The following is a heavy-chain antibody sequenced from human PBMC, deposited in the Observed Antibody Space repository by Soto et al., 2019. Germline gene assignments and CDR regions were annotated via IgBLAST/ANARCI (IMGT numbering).Heavy chain of an antibody. J-gene: IGHJ4*02. D-gene: IGHD6-19*01. V-gene: IGHV3-21*01. CDR3: ARDPFSSGWSDY. CDR2: ITSSSGYI. Sequence: GGSLRLSCAASGFTFRNYAMSWVRQTPGKGLEWVSSITSSSGYIYYADSVKGRFTISRDNAKNSLYLQMNSLRAEDTAVYYCARDPFSSGWSDYWGQGTPVTVSS. CDR1: GFTFRNYA.